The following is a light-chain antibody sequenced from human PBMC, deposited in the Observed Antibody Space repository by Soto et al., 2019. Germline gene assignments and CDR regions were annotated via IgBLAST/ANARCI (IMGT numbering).Light chain of an antibody. CDR3: QQLNSYPPS. V-gene: IGKV1-9*01. J-gene: IGKJ1*01. CDR1: QGISSY. CDR2: AAS. Sequence: DIQLTQSPSFLSASVGDRVTITCRASQGISSYLAWYQQKPGKAPKLLIYAASTLQSGVPSRFSGSGSGTEFTLTICSLQPEDFATYYCQQLNSYPPSFGQGTKV.